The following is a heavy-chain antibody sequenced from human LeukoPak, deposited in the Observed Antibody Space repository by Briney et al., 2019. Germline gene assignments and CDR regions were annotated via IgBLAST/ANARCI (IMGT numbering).Heavy chain of an antibody. CDR3: AKARVIVGATISYYFDY. J-gene: IGHJ4*02. D-gene: IGHD1-26*01. V-gene: IGHV3-23*01. CDR2: ISGSGGST. CDR1: GFTFSSYA. Sequence: GGFLRLSCAASGFTFSSYAMSWVRQAPGKGLEWVSAISGSGGSTYYADSVKGRFTSSRDNSKNTLYLQMNSLRAEDTAVYYCAKARVIVGATISYYFDYWGQGTLVTVSS.